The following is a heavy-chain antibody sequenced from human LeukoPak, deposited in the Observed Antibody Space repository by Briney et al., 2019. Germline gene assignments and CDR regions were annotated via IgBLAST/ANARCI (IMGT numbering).Heavy chain of an antibody. CDR2: IYTSGST. CDR1: GGSISYFY. J-gene: IGHJ6*03. Sequence: SETLSLACTVSGGSISYFYWSWIRQPAGKGLEWIGRIYTSGSTNYNPSLKSRVTMSVDTSKKQFSLKLSSVTAADTAVYYCARVRGSSGSYEYYHYMDVWGKGTTVTISS. V-gene: IGHV4-4*07. D-gene: IGHD1-26*01. CDR3: ARVRGSSGSYEYYHYMDV.